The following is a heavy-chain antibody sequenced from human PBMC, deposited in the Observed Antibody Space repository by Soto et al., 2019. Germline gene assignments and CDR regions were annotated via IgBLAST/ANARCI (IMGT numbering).Heavy chain of an antibody. Sequence: EVQLLESGGGLVQPGGSLRLSCAASGFTFSNYAMNWVRQAPGKGLEWVSTISSSSGSTYYADSVKSRFTISRDNSKNCLYLQMNSLRGDDTAVYYCAKVGRERNSGPQSDYWGPGTLVTISS. CDR2: ISSSSGST. V-gene: IGHV3-23*01. D-gene: IGHD5-12*01. CDR1: GFTFSNYA. CDR3: AKVGRERNSGPQSDY. J-gene: IGHJ4*02.